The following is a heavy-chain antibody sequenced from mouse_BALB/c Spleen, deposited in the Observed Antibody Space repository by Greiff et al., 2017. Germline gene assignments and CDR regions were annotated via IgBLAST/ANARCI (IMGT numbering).Heavy chain of an antibody. CDR3: ARGLSITTATFYAMDY. J-gene: IGHJ4*01. CDR1: GFTFSSYA. D-gene: IGHD1-2*01. V-gene: IGHV5-6-5*01. CDR2: ISSGGST. Sequence: DVKLVESGGGLVKPGGSLKLSCAASGFTFSSYAMSWVRQTPEKRLEWVASISSGGSTYYPDSVKGRFTISRDNARNILYLQMSSLRSEDTAMYYCARGLSITTATFYAMDYWGQGTSVTVSS.